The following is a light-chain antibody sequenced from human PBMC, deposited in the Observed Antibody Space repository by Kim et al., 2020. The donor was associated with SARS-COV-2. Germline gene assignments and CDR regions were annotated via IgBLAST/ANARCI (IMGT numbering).Light chain of an antibody. J-gene: IGKJ4*01. CDR2: DAS. CDR1: QGVSNSR. Sequence: SPGERDTLSCRASQGVSNSRLAWYQPKPGQAPRLLIYDASSRATGITDRFSGSGSGTDFTLTISRLEPEDFAVYYCQQYGASSLTFGGGTKVDIK. CDR3: QQYGASSLT. V-gene: IGKV3-20*01.